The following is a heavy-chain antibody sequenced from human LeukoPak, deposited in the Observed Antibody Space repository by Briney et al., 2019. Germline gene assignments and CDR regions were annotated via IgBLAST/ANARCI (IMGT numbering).Heavy chain of an antibody. J-gene: IGHJ4*02. CDR2: IIPIFGTA. D-gene: IGHD4-17*01. V-gene: IGHV1-69*06. CDR3: ARDLMGDYGDWNFDY. Sequence: SVKVSCKASGGTFSSYAISWVRQAPGQGLEWMGGIIPIFGTANYAQKFQGRVTITADKSTSTAYMELSSLISEDTAVYYCARDLMGDYGDWNFDYWGQGTLVTVSS. CDR1: GGTFSSYA.